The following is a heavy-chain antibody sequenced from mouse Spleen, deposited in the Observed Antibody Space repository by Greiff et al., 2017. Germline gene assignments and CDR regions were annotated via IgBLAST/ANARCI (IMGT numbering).Heavy chain of an antibody. Sequence: EVKLEESGPGLVKPSQSLSLTCSASGYSITSGYYWNWIRQPPGNNLEWRGYISYDGSNNYNPSFKNRISITRDTSTNQFFLKLNSVTTEDTATYYCSRDGYYRYFGVWGAGTTVTVSS. CDR2: ISYDGSN. CDR1: GYSITSGYY. CDR3: SRDGYYRYFGV. J-gene: IGHJ1*01. V-gene: IGHV3-6*01. D-gene: IGHD2-2*01.